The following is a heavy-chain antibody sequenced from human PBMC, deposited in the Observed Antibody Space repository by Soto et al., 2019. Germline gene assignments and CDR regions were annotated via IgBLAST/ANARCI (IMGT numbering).Heavy chain of an antibody. CDR1: GFAFDDYA. V-gene: IGHV3-9*01. CDR3: AKDISGRGSFYYYYGMDV. Sequence: PGGPLRLAGSASGFAFDDYAMHWVRQAPGKGLEWVSGISWNSGSIGYADSVKARFTISRDNAKSSLYLQMNSLRAEDTAFYYCAKDISGRGSFYYYYGMDVWGQGTTVSVSS. CDR2: ISWNSGSI. D-gene: IGHD1-26*01. J-gene: IGHJ6*02.